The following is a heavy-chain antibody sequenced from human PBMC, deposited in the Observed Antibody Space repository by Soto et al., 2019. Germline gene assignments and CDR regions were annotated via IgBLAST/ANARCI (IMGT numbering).Heavy chain of an antibody. D-gene: IGHD2-2*01. CDR1: GGSISSGDYY. J-gene: IGHJ6*02. Sequence: SETLSLTCTVSGGSISSGDYYWSWIRQPPGKGLEWIGYIYYSGSTYYNPSLKSRVTISVDTSKNQFSLKLSSVTAADTAVYYCARKYCSSTSCYPGGIDVWGQGTTVTVSS. V-gene: IGHV4-30-4*01. CDR2: IYYSGST. CDR3: ARKYCSSTSCYPGGIDV.